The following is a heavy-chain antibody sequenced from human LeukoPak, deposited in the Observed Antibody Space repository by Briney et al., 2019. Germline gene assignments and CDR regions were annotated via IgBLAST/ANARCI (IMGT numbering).Heavy chain of an antibody. CDR2: ISDSGDNT. Sequence: PGGSLRLSCAASGFTFSSYGMHWVRQAPGKGLEWVSTISDSGDNTYYADSVKGRFTISRDNSKNTLYLQMNSLRAEDTAVYYCYVSGSYLREVDAFDIWGQGTMVTVSS. CDR1: GFTFSSYG. J-gene: IGHJ3*02. D-gene: IGHD3-10*01. V-gene: IGHV3-23*01. CDR3: YVSGSYLREVDAFDI.